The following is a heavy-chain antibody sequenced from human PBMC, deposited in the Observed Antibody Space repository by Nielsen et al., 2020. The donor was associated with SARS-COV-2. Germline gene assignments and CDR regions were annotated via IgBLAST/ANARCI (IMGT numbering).Heavy chain of an antibody. Sequence: GGSLRLSCAASGFTFSSYDMHWVRQAPGKGLEWVAVIWYDGSNKYYADSVKGRFTISRDNSKNTLYLQMNSLRAEDTAVYYCARDPRLFGSYYGMDVWGQGTTVTVSS. CDR1: GFTFSSYD. CDR3: ARDPRLFGSYYGMDV. D-gene: IGHD2-21*01. J-gene: IGHJ6*02. CDR2: IWYDGSNK. V-gene: IGHV3-33*08.